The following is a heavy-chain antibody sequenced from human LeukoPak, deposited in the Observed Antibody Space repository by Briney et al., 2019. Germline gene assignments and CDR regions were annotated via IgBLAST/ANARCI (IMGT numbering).Heavy chain of an antibody. Sequence: GGSLRLSCAASGFTFSSYSMNWVRQAPGKGLEWVSSIGSSSSYIYYADSVKGRFTISRDNAKNSLYLQMNSLRAEDTAVYYCARGHYDFWSGRPYYYYGMDVWGQGTTVTVSS. J-gene: IGHJ6*02. D-gene: IGHD3-3*01. CDR2: IGSSSSYI. CDR3: ARGHYDFWSGRPYYYYGMDV. CDR1: GFTFSSYS. V-gene: IGHV3-21*01.